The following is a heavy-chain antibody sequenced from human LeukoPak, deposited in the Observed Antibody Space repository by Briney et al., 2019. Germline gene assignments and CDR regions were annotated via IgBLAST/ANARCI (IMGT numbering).Heavy chain of an antibody. Sequence: PSETLSLTCTVSGGSISSGGYYWSWIRQHPGKGLEWIGYIYYSGSTYYNPSLKSRVTISVDTSKNQFSLKLSSVTAADTAVYYCAKAIVVRGYFDYWGQGTLVTVSS. CDR2: IYYSGST. CDR3: AKAIVVRGYFDY. CDR1: GGSISSGGYY. V-gene: IGHV4-31*03. J-gene: IGHJ4*02. D-gene: IGHD3-22*01.